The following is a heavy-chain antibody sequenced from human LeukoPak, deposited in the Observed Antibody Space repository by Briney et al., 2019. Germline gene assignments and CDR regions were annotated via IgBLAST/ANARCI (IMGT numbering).Heavy chain of an antibody. CDR2: IRYDGDNK. CDR3: AKDEYYYDTSGHGAFDI. V-gene: IGHV3-30*02. Sequence: GGSLRLSCAASGFTFSNYGMHWVRQAPGEGLEWVTFIRYDGDNKFYADSVKGRFTISRDNSKNTLYLQMNSLRAEDTAVYYCAKDEYYYDTSGHGAFDIWGQGTMVTVSS. D-gene: IGHD3-22*01. CDR1: GFTFSNYG. J-gene: IGHJ3*02.